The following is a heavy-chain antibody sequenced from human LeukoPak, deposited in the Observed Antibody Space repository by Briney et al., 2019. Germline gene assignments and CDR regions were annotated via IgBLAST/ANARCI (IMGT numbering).Heavy chain of an antibody. D-gene: IGHD3-16*01. Sequence: SETLSLTCTVSGGSISSSSYYWGWIRQPPGKGLEWIGEINHSGSTNYNPSLKSRATISVDTSKNQFSLKLSSVTAADTAVYYCARQGAYWGQGTLVTVSS. V-gene: IGHV4-39*01. CDR1: GGSISSSSYY. J-gene: IGHJ4*02. CDR2: INHSGST. CDR3: ARQGAY.